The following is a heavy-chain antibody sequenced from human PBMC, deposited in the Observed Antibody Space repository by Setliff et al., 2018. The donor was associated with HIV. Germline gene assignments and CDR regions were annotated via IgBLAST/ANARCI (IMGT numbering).Heavy chain of an antibody. CDR3: ARRWGDILTGPDTFAI. J-gene: IGHJ3*02. Sequence: SETLSLTCAVSGYSISSGYYWGWIRQPPGKGLEWIGNIYQSGSSYSNPSLKSRVTISIDTSKNQFSLKLSSVTAADTAVYYCARRWGDILTGPDTFAIWGQGTMVTVSS. CDR2: IYQSGSS. CDR1: GYSISSGYY. D-gene: IGHD3-9*01. V-gene: IGHV4-38-2*01.